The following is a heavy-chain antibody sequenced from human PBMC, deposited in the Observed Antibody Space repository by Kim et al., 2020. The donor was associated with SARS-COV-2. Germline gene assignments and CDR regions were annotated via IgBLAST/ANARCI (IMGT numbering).Heavy chain of an antibody. CDR3: ARAAIVGLIRQYYFDY. Sequence: GGSLRLSCTTSGFTFSNYGMHWVRQAPGKGLEWVAVIWYDGSKKFYADSVKGRITISRDDSKNTLYLQMNSLRAEDTAVYYCARAAIVGLIRQYYFDYWGQGTLVTVSS. D-gene: IGHD1-26*01. CDR1: GFTFSNYG. CDR2: IWYDGSKK. J-gene: IGHJ4*02. V-gene: IGHV3-33*01.